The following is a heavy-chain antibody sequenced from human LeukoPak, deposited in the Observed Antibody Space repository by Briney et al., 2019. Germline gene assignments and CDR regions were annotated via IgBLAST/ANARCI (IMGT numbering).Heavy chain of an antibody. Sequence: SVKVSCKASGGTFSSYAISWVRQAPGQGLEWMGGIIPIFGTANYAQKFQGRVTITTDESTSAAYMELSSLRSEDTAVYYCARGSSGYSSGWIDYWGQGTLVTVSS. CDR1: GGTFSSYA. V-gene: IGHV1-69*05. D-gene: IGHD6-19*01. CDR3: ARGSSGYSSGWIDY. J-gene: IGHJ4*02. CDR2: IIPIFGTA.